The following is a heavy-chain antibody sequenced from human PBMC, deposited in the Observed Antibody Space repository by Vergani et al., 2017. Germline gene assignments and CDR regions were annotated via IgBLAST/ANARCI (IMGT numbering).Heavy chain of an antibody. D-gene: IGHD3-16*02. V-gene: IGHV3-21*01. CDR2: ISSSSSYI. Sequence: EVQLVESGGGLVKPGGSLRLSCAASGFTFSSYSMNWVRQAPGKGLEWVSSISSSSSYIYYADSVKGRFTISRDNAKNSLYLQMNSLRAEDTAVYYCAGEDAEYVWGSYRSVNYFDYWGQGTLVTVSS. CDR3: AGEDAEYVWGSYRSVNYFDY. J-gene: IGHJ4*02. CDR1: GFTFSSYS.